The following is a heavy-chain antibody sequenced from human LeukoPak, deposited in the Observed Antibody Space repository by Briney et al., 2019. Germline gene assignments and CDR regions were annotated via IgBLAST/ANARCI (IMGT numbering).Heavy chain of an antibody. CDR3: ARDNRYSNFRGPAGY. CDR1: GFTFSSYW. V-gene: IGHV3-7*03. D-gene: IGHD3-10*01. Sequence: GGSLRLSCAASGFTFSSYWMSWVRQAPGKGLEWVANIKQDGSEKYYVDSVKGRFTISRDNAKNSLYLQMNSLRAEDTALYYCARDNRYSNFRGPAGYWGQGTLVTVSS. CDR2: IKQDGSEK. J-gene: IGHJ4*02.